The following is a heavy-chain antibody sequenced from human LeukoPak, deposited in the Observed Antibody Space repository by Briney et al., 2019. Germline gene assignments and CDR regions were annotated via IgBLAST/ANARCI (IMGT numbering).Heavy chain of an antibody. V-gene: IGHV3-30*02. CDR1: GFTFSSYG. CDR3: AKDGKYCSGGSCYFDY. CDR2: IRYDGSNK. Sequence: PGGSLRLSCAASGFTFSSYGMHWVRQAPGKGLEWVAFIRYDGSNKYYADSVKGRFTTSRDNSKNTLYLQMNSLRAEDTAVYYCAKDGKYCSGGSCYFDYWGQGTLVTVSS. J-gene: IGHJ4*02. D-gene: IGHD2-15*01.